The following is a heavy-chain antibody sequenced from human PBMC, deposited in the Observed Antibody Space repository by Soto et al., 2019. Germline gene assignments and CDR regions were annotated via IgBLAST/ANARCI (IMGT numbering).Heavy chain of an antibody. CDR2: ISSSGYT. CDR3: AKDLIDYSISYFDY. D-gene: IGHD4-4*01. V-gene: IGHV3-23*01. CDR1: GFSFSNYA. Sequence: GGSLRLSCATSGFSFSNYAMSWVRQAPGKGLEGVAGISSSGYTYYVDSLKGRFTISRDNSKNSLYLQMNSLRAEDTAVYYGAKDLIDYSISYFDYWGQGTLVTVSS. J-gene: IGHJ4*02.